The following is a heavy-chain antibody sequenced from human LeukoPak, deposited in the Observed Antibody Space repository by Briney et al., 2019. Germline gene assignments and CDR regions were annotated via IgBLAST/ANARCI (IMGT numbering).Heavy chain of an antibody. CDR3: ARGIVGATTGD. CDR2: INPNSGGT. J-gene: IGHJ4*02. CDR1: GYTFTAYY. Sequence: AASVKVSCKASGYTFTAYYIHWVRQAPGQGLGWMGWINPNSGGTNYAQKFQGRVTMTRDTSISTAYMELSRLRSDDTAVYYCARGIVGATTGDWGQGTLVTVSS. D-gene: IGHD1-26*01. V-gene: IGHV1-2*02.